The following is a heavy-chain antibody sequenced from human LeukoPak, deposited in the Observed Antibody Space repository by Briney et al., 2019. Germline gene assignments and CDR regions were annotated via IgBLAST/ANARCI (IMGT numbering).Heavy chain of an antibody. CDR1: GGFISGYY. D-gene: IGHD2-2*03. CDR3: ARDGSGFDV. Sequence: SETLSLTCTVSGGFISGYYWSWIRQSPGRGLEWLGYIYDSVSTKYNPSLKSRVTISVDASKNQISLKLTSMTAADTAVYYCARDGSGFDVWGQGTKVTVSS. J-gene: IGHJ3*01. V-gene: IGHV4-59*01. CDR2: IYDSVST.